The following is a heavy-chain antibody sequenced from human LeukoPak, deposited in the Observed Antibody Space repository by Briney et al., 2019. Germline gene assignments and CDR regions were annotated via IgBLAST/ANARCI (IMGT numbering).Heavy chain of an antibody. D-gene: IGHD6-13*01. Sequence: GGSLRLSCAASGFTFSSYWMYWVRQAPGRGLAWVANIKEDGSEKNYVDSVKGRFTISRDNAKNSLYLQMNSLRAEDTAVYYCARDLWVQQLVVYYYYYGMDVWGQGTTVTVSS. V-gene: IGHV3-7*01. J-gene: IGHJ6*02. CDR3: ARDLWVQQLVVYYYYYGMDV. CDR1: GFTFSSYW. CDR2: IKEDGSEK.